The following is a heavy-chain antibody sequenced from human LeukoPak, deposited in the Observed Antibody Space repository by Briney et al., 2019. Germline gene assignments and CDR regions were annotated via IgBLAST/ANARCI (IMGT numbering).Heavy chain of an antibody. V-gene: IGHV1-69*04. Sequence: ASVKVSCKASGGTFSSYAISWVRQAPGQGLEWMGRIIPILGIANYAQKFQGRVTITADKSTSTAYMELSSLRSEETAVYYCAAKICSSTSCYNNWFDPWGQGTWSPSP. CDR2: IIPILGIA. CDR1: GGTFSSYA. D-gene: IGHD2-2*02. CDR3: AAKICSSTSCYNNWFDP. J-gene: IGHJ5*02.